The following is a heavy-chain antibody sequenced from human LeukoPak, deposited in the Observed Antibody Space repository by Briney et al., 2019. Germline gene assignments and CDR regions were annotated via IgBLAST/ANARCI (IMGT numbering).Heavy chain of an antibody. V-gene: IGHV3-23*01. CDR1: GFTFSSYA. Sequence: GGSLRLSCAASGFTFSSYAMSWVRQAPGKGLEWVSAISGSGGSTYCADSVKGRFTISRDNSKNTLYLQMNSLRAEDTAVYYCAKDEYSRSSPYHFDYWGQGTLVTVSS. CDR2: ISGSGGST. CDR3: AKDEYSRSSPYHFDY. J-gene: IGHJ4*02. D-gene: IGHD6-6*01.